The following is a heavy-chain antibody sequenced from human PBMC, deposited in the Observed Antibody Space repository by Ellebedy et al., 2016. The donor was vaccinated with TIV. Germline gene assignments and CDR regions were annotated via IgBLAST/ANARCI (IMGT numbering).Heavy chain of an antibody. CDR2: ITSRSTTT. J-gene: IGHJ3*01. CDR1: GFTFTSYT. D-gene: IGHD1-14*01. CDR3: ARDITRSQSAFDL. Sequence: GGSLRLXXAASGFTFTSYTMNWVRQAPGKGLEWVSYITSRSTTTRYADSVKGRFTISRDNAKNSLHLQLSSLRAEETAVYYCARDITRSQSAFDLWGQGTMVTVSS. V-gene: IGHV3-48*04.